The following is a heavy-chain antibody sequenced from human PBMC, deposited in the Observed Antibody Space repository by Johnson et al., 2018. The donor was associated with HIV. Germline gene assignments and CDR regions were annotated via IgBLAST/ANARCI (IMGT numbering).Heavy chain of an antibody. V-gene: IGHV3-23*04. CDR1: GFTFSNCA. CDR3: AKRLGFDNRGDQFDI. Sequence: EVQLVESGGGWVQPGGSLRLSCVASGFTFSNCAMNWVRQAPGKGLEWVATVSGGGGITYYADSVKGRFSISRDNSNNTLSLQMDSLRVEDTAVYYCAKRLGFDNRGDQFDIWGQGAMVTVSS. CDR2: VSGGGGIT. D-gene: IGHD3-22*01. J-gene: IGHJ3*02.